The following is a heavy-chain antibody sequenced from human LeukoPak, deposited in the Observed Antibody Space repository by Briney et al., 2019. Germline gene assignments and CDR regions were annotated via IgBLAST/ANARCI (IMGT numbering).Heavy chain of an antibody. Sequence: GGSLRLSCAASGFTFSSYAMHWVRQAPGKGLEWVAVISYDGSNKYYADSVKGRFTISRDNSKNTLYLQMNSLRAEDTAVYCCARESATRDFDYWGQGTLVTVSS. CDR1: GFTFSSYA. CDR3: ARESATRDFDY. CDR2: ISYDGSNK. J-gene: IGHJ4*02. V-gene: IGHV3-30-3*01.